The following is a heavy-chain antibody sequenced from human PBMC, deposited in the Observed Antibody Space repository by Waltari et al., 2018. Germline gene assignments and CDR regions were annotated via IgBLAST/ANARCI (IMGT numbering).Heavy chain of an antibody. CDR3: VKAKTAVTNFQH. D-gene: IGHD4-4*01. V-gene: IGHV3-9*01. J-gene: IGHJ1*01. Sequence: VLLVESGGGLVQPGGSLGLSCAASGFTFDDFAMHWVRQVPGKGLGWVSSITWNSNSIQYADSVKGRFTMSRDNAKNSLFLRMNSLRREDTALYYCVKAKTAVTNFQHWGQGTLVTVSS. CDR2: ITWNSNSI. CDR1: GFTFDDFA.